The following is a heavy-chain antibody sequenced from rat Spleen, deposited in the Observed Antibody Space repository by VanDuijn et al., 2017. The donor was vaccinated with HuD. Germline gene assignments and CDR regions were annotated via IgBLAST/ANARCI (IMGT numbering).Heavy chain of an antibody. CDR2: ISYDGGST. CDR1: GFTFSAYA. CDR3: ARGTDNGGYKGFPY. V-gene: IGHV5-17*01. D-gene: IGHD1-11*01. J-gene: IGHJ3*01. Sequence: EVQLVESGGGLVQPGRSLKFSCAASGFTFSAYAMAWVRQAPTKGLEWVAYISYDGGSTYYPDSVKGRFTISRDNAKSTLYLQMDSLRSEDTATYYCARGTDNGGYKGFPYWGQGTLVTVSS.